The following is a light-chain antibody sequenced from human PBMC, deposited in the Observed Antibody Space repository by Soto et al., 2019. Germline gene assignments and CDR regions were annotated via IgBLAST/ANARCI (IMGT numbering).Light chain of an antibody. CDR2: KAS. CDR1: QIISHW. J-gene: IGKJ2*01. Sequence: IQMTQSPSTLSASVGDRVTITSRATQIISHWLAWYQQKPGKAPKLLISKASTLASGVPSRFSGGISGTDFTLTITGLQPDDFATYYCQQYSVYPRTFGQGTKLEI. CDR3: QQYSVYPRT. V-gene: IGKV1-5*03.